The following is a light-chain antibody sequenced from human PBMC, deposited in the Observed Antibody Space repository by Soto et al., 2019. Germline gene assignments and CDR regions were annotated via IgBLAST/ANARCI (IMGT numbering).Light chain of an antibody. CDR1: QSFTSGY. V-gene: IGKV3-20*01. CDR3: QQFDDSVT. CDR2: GAS. Sequence: EIVLTQSPGTLSLSPGERATVSCRASQSFTSGYLAWYQQKPGQAPRLLMYGASDRATGTPGRFSGSGSGTDFTLTISGLEPEDSAVYYCQQFDDSVTFGQGTRLDIK. J-gene: IGKJ5*01.